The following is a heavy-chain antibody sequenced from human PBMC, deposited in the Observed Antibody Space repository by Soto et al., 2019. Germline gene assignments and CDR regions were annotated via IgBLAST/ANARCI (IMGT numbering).Heavy chain of an antibody. V-gene: IGHV4-31*03. CDR3: AREPLMTTVTPRGNY. CDR1: GGSISSGGYY. J-gene: IGHJ4*02. CDR2: IYYSGST. D-gene: IGHD4-4*01. Sequence: QVQLQESGPGLVKPSQTLSLTCTVSGGSISSGGYYWSWIRQHPGKGLEWIGYIYYSGSTYYNPTLKGRVTISVDTSKNQFSLKLSSVTAADTAVYYCAREPLMTTVTPRGNYWGQGTLVTVSS.